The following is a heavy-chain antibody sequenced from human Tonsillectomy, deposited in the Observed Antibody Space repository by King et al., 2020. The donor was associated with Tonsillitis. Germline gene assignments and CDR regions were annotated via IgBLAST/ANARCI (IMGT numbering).Heavy chain of an antibody. V-gene: IGHV5-51*01. D-gene: IGHD2-21*02. CDR1: GYSFTSYW. CDR2: IYPGDSDT. Sequence: QLVQSGAEVKKPGESLKISCKDSGYSFTSYWIGWVRQMPGKGLEWMGIIYPGDSDTRYSPSFQGQVTISADTSISTAYLQWSSLKASDTAMYYCARLEDQGDQSSHFDVWGKGTLVTVSS. CDR3: ARLEDQGDQSSHFDV. J-gene: IGHJ4*02.